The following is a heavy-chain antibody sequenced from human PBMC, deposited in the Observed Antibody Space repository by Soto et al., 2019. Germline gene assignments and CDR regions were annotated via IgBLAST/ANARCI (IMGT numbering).Heavy chain of an antibody. CDR1: GFIFSNYA. D-gene: IGHD6-19*01. CDR2: ISGGDDAT. J-gene: IGHJ6*02. V-gene: IGHV3-23*01. Sequence: GGSLRLSCAASGFIFSNYAMSWVRQAPGKGLEWVSTISGGDDATYYADSVKGRFTISRDNSKNTLYLQMNSLGAEDPAVYYWAKQAGEAGRGFYYYGMDVWCQGTTVTVSS. CDR3: AKQAGEAGRGFYYYGMDV.